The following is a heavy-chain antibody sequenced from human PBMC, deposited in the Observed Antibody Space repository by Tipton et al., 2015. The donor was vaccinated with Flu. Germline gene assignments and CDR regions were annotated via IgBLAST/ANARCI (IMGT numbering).Heavy chain of an antibody. J-gene: IGHJ6*02. D-gene: IGHD3-10*01. CDR3: ARDQGFGGGMTYDYFAMDV. CDR2: IYYSGGT. Sequence: TLSLTCSVSGGSISSGGEHWTWIRQHPGKGLEWIASIYYSGGTYYNPSLESRVTMSVDTSKNQFSLRLTSVTAADTAVYYCARDQGFGGGMTYDYFAMDVWGQGTTVTVSS. CDR1: GGSISSGGEH. V-gene: IGHV4-31*03.